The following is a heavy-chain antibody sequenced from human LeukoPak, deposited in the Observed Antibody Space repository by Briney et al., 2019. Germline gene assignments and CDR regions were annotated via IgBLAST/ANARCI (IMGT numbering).Heavy chain of an antibody. J-gene: IGHJ4*02. D-gene: IGHD5-18*01. CDR1: GGSISSGGYY. CDR3: ATSEAAMVPTGADY. Sequence: SETLSLTCTVSGGSISSGGYYWGWIRQHPGKGLEWIGYIYYSGSTYYNPSLKSRVTISVDTSKNQFSLKLSSVTAADTAVYYCATSEAAMVPTGADYWGQGTLVTVSS. CDR2: IYYSGST. V-gene: IGHV4-31*03.